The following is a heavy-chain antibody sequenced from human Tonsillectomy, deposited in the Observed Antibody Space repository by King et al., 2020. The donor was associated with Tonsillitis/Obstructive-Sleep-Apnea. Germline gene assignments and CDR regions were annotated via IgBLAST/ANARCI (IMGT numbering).Heavy chain of an antibody. Sequence: VQLVESGAEVKKPGASVKVSCEASGYTFTTYGITWVRQAPGQGLEWMGWISTYNARTNYAQKLQGRVTMTTDTSTSTAYMDLRSLTSDDTAVYYCARGIYFDYWGQGTLVTVSS. CDR1: GYTFTTYG. CDR3: ARGIYFDY. CDR2: ISTYNART. V-gene: IGHV1-18*01. J-gene: IGHJ4*02. D-gene: IGHD2-15*01.